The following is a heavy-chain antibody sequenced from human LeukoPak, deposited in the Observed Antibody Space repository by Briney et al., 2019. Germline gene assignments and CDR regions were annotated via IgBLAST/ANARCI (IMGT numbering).Heavy chain of an antibody. CDR2: IKQDGSEK. Sequence: PGGSLRLSCAASGFTFSNYAMSWVRQAPGKGLEWVANIKQDGSEKYYVDSVKGRFTISRDNAKNSLFLQMNSLRAEDTAVYYCARDFSGTILWDCWGQGTLVTVS. CDR1: GFTFSNYA. J-gene: IGHJ4*02. CDR3: ARDFSGTILWDC. D-gene: IGHD2-15*01. V-gene: IGHV3-7*01.